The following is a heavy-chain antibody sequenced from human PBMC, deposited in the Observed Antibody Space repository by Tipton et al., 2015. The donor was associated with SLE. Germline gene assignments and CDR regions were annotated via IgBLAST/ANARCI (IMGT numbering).Heavy chain of an antibody. CDR2: VNESGRA. CDR1: GGSISNGMYY. J-gene: IGHJ3*02. Sequence: TLSLTCTVSGGSISNGMYYYNWIRQSPGKGLEWIGEVNESGRANYNPSLKSRVTISVDTSNNHFSLELSSVTAADTAVYYCARGGWGAFDIWGQGTMVTVSS. D-gene: IGHD3-10*01. V-gene: IGHV4-61*03. CDR3: ARGGWGAFDI.